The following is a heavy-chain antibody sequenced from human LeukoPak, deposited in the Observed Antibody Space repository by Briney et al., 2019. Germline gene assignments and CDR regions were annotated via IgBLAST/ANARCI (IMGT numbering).Heavy chain of an antibody. Sequence: PSETLSLTCTVSGGSISSGSYYWGWIRQPPGKGLEWIGSIYYSGSTYYNPSLKSRVTISVDTSKNQFSLKLSSVTAADTAVYYCARDNRELGDYWGQGTLVTVSS. CDR2: IYYSGST. CDR1: GGSISSGSYY. D-gene: IGHD3-10*01. J-gene: IGHJ4*02. V-gene: IGHV4-39*07. CDR3: ARDNRELGDY.